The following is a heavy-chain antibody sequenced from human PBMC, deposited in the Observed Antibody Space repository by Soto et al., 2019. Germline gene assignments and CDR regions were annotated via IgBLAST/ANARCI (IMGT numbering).Heavy chain of an antibody. D-gene: IGHD3-9*01. CDR1: GYTFTGYY. J-gene: IGHJ4*02. Sequence: ASVKVSCKASGYTFTGYYMHWVRQAPGQGLEWMGWINPNSGGTNYAQKFQGWVTMTRDTSISTAYMELSRLRSDDTAVYYCARGKHPDVLRYFDWLADYYFDYWGQGTLVTVSS. CDR3: ARGKHPDVLRYFDWLADYYFDY. V-gene: IGHV1-2*04. CDR2: INPNSGGT.